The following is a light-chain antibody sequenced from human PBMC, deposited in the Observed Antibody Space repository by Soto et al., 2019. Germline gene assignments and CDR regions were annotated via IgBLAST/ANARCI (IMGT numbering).Light chain of an antibody. CDR3: PQSYSSRVT. CDR2: TSS. J-gene: IGKJ4*01. CDR1: QTIATY. V-gene: IGKV1-39*01. Sequence: IEMTQSPASLSASVGDRVTITCRASQTIATYLNWFQYKSGRAPKLLIYTSSSVNSGVSSRFRGSGSGTDFTLTINDVQPEDSATYYCPQSYSSRVTFGAGTKVEIK.